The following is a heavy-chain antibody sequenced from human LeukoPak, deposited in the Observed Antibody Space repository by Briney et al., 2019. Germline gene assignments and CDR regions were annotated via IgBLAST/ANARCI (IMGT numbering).Heavy chain of an antibody. CDR2: IWYDGSNK. V-gene: IGHV3-33*08. CDR3: AREDNDAFDI. J-gene: IGHJ3*02. CDR1: GFTFSNYA. D-gene: IGHD2-15*01. Sequence: GGSLRLSCAASGFTFSNYAMNWVRQAPGKGLEWVAVIWYDGSNKYYADSVKGRFTISRDNSKNTLYLQMNSLRVEDTAVYYCAREDNDAFDIWGQGTMVTVSS.